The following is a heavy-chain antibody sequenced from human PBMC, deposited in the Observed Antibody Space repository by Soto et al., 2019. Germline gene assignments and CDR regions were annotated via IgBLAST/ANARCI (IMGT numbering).Heavy chain of an antibody. CDR1: GGTFSSYA. J-gene: IGHJ5*02. D-gene: IGHD1-1*01. CDR2: IIPIFGTA. CDR3: ASVPVERRMNWFDP. V-gene: IGHV1-69*12. Sequence: QVQLVQSGAEVKKPGSSVKVSCKASGGTFSSYAISWVRQAPGQWLEWMGGIIPIFGTANYAQKFQGRVTVTGDESTRTAYMELSSLRAEDTAVYYCASVPVERRMNWFDPWGQGTLVTVSS.